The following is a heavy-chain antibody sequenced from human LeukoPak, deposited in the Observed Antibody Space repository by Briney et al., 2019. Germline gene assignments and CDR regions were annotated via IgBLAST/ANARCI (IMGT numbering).Heavy chain of an antibody. J-gene: IGHJ4*02. CDR3: ARVQGYYFDY. V-gene: IGHV4-39*01. CDR2: IYYSGST. CDR1: GGSISSNSYY. Sequence: PSETLSLTCAVSGGSISSNSYYWGWIRQPPGKGLEWIGSIYYSGSTYYNPSLKSRVTISVDTSKNQFPLKLSSVTAADTAVYYCARVQGYYFDYWGQGTLVTVSS.